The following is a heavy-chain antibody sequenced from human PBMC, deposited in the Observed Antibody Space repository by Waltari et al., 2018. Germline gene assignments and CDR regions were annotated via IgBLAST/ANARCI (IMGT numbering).Heavy chain of an antibody. CDR3: AREDYSNYFDY. J-gene: IGHJ4*02. CDR2: INPNTGAT. D-gene: IGHD4-4*01. Sequence: VQLVQSGAEAKKPGPSAWVSCKTPGYTFHNFCIHWVRQAPGQRLEWMGWINPNTGATNYAQILQGRVTMTRDTSISTAYMELGRLKSDDTALYYCAREDYSNYFDYWGQGTLVTVSS. CDR1: GYTFHNFC. V-gene: IGHV1-2*02.